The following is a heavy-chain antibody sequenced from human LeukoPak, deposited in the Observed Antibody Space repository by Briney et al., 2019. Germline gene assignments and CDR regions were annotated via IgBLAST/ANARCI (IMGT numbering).Heavy chain of an antibody. CDR1: DGSITNYD. D-gene: IGHD3-3*01. Sequence: SETLSLTCTVSDGSITNYDWSWVRQPPGKGLEFIGHVHYSGTANYNPSLRSRVTISIDTSKKHFSLKLSSVTAADTAVYYCARYYDFWSGEYYFDYWGQGTLVTVSS. CDR2: VHYSGTA. CDR3: ARYYDFWSGEYYFDY. V-gene: IGHV4-59*01. J-gene: IGHJ4*02.